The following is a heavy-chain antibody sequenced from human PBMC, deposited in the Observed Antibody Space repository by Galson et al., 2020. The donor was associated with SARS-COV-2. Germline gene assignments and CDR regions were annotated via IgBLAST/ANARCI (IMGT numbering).Heavy chain of an antibody. CDR1: GFTFSSYA. D-gene: IGHD5-12*01. CDR3: AKVPGLILAESFDY. V-gene: IGHV3-23*01. J-gene: IGHJ4*02. Sequence: GESLKISCAASGFTFSSYAMSWVRQVPGKGLEWVSTISGSGGTTYYADSVQGRFTISRDNSKNTLYLQMNSLRAEDTAVYYCAKVPGLILAESFDYWGQGALVTVSS. CDR2: ISGSGGTT.